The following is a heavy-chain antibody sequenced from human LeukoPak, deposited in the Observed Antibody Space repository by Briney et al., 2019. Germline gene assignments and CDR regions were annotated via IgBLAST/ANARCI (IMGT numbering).Heavy chain of an antibody. Sequence: PGGSLRLPCAASGFTFSSYAMHWVRQAPGKGLEWVAVISYDGSNKYYVDSVRGRFTISRDNSENTLYLQMNSLRAEDTAVYYCARDDVDIVATGYYYYGMDVWGQGTTVTVSS. J-gene: IGHJ6*02. V-gene: IGHV3-30-3*01. CDR2: ISYDGSNK. CDR1: GFTFSSYA. CDR3: ARDDVDIVATGYYYYGMDV. D-gene: IGHD5-12*01.